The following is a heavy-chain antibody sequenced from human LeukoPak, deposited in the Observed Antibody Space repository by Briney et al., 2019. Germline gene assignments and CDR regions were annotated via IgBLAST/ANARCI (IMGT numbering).Heavy chain of an antibody. CDR3: ARGRVLLWFGNKAYYFDY. CDR1: GGSLSGYY. J-gene: IGHJ4*02. CDR2: INHSGST. D-gene: IGHD3-10*01. V-gene: IGHV4-34*01. Sequence: PSETLSLTCAVYGGSLSGYYWSWIRQPPGKGLEWIGEINHSGSTNYNTSLKRRVTISVDTSKNQFSLKLSSVTAADTAVHYCARGRVLLWFGNKAYYFDYWGQGTLVTVSS.